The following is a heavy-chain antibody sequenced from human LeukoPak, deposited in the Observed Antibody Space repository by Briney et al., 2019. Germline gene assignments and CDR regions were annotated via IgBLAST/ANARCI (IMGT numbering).Heavy chain of an antibody. CDR1: GFTFSSYC. CDR3: AKTTYYYGSGSYHTFDY. D-gene: IGHD3-10*01. J-gene: IGHJ4*02. CDR2: ISYDGSNK. Sequence: GGSLRLSCAASGFTFSSYCMHWVRQAPGKGLEWVAVISYDGSNKYYADSVKGRFTISRDNSKNTLYLQMNSLRAEHTAVYYCAKTTYYYGSGSYHTFDYWGQGTLVTVSS. V-gene: IGHV3-30*18.